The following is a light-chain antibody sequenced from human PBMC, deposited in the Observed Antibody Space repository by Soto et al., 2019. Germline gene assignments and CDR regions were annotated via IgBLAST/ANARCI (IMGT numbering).Light chain of an antibody. CDR1: QSLNNW. CDR2: KAS. Sequence: DIQMTQSPSILSASVGDRVTITCRASQSLNNWLAWYQQKPGQAPKLLIYKASSLESGVPSRFSGSGSGTEFTLNISSLQPDDFATYYCQQFNSYVLTFGQGTKVEIK. CDR3: QQFNSYVLT. V-gene: IGKV1-5*03. J-gene: IGKJ1*01.